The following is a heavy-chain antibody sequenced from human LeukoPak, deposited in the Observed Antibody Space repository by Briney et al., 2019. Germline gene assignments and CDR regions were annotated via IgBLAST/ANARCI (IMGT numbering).Heavy chain of an antibody. CDR3: ARITIFPPVYYYYGMDV. CDR2: INHSGST. J-gene: IGHJ6*02. V-gene: IGHV4-34*01. Sequence: SETLSLTCAVYGGSFSGYYWSWIRQPPGKGLEWIGEINHSGSTNYNPSLKSRVTISVDTSKNQFSLMLSSVTAADTAVYYCARITIFPPVYYYYGMDVWGQGTTVTVSS. CDR1: GGSFSGYY. D-gene: IGHD3-9*01.